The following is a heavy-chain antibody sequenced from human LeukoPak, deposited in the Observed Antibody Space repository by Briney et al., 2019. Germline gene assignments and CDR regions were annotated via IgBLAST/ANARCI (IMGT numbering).Heavy chain of an antibody. Sequence: PSETLSLTCTVSGGSICSGDYYWSWIRQHPGKGLEWIGYIYYSGSAYYNPSLKSRVTISVDTSENQFSLKLSSVTAADTAVYYCARVNYGSATKEDYWGQGTLVTVSS. CDR3: ARVNYGSATKEDY. V-gene: IGHV4-31*03. J-gene: IGHJ4*02. D-gene: IGHD3-10*01. CDR2: IYYSGSA. CDR1: GGSICSGDYY.